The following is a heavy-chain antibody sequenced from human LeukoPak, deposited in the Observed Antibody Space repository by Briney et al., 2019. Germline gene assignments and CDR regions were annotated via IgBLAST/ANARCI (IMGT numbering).Heavy chain of an antibody. V-gene: IGHV3-74*01. CDR1: GFTFKTYW. J-gene: IGHJ3*02. CDR3: ARDLKGPVYDVFDM. Sequence: PGGSLRLSCAASGFTFKTYWMHWVRQAPGKGLVWVSHSNSDGSSTSYADSVRGRFTISRDNAKNTLYLQMNSLRAEDTAVYYCARDLKGPVYDVFDMWGQGTMVTVSS. CDR2: SNSDGSST. D-gene: IGHD1-14*01.